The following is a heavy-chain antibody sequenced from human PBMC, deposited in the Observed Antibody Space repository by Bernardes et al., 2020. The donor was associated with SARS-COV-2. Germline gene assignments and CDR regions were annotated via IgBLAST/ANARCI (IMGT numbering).Heavy chain of an antibody. J-gene: IGHJ6*02. CDR3: AIPPTNYDRYGMDV. V-gene: IGHV1-2*02. CDR1: GYTFTGYY. D-gene: IGHD3-22*01. Sequence: ASVKVSCKASGYTFTGYYMHWVRQAPGQGLEWMGWINPNSGGTTYAQKFQGRVTMTRDTSISTAYMELSSLRSDDTAVYYCAIPPTNYDRYGMDVWGQGTTVTGSS. CDR2: INPNSGGT.